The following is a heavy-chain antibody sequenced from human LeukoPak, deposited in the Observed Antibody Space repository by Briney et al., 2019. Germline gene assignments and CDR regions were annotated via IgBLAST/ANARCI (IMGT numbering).Heavy chain of an antibody. J-gene: IGHJ4*02. V-gene: IGHV1-46*01. CDR2: INPSGGSR. CDR3: ARGIYDYGDLGY. CDR1: GYTFTSYY. Sequence: ASVKVPCKASGYTFTSYYMHWVRQAPGQGLEWMGIINPSGGSRSYAQKFQGRVTMTRDTSTSTVYMELSSLRSEDTAVYYCARGIYDYGDLGYWGQGTLVTVSS. D-gene: IGHD4-17*01.